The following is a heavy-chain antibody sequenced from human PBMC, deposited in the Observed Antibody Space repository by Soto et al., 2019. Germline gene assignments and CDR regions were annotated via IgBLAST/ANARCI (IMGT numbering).Heavy chain of an antibody. Sequence: GGSLRLSCAASGFTFSSYGMHWVRQAPGKGLEWVAVIWYDGSNKYYADSVKGRFTISRDNSKNTLYLQMNSLRAEDTAVYYCARDLRLEGKNDYGEDDFDYWGQGTLVTVSS. CDR1: GFTFSSYG. CDR2: IWYDGSNK. V-gene: IGHV3-33*01. CDR3: ARDLRLEGKNDYGEDDFDY. J-gene: IGHJ4*02. D-gene: IGHD4-17*01.